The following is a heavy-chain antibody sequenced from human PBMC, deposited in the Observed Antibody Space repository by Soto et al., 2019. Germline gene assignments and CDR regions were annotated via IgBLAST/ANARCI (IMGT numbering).Heavy chain of an antibody. CDR3: ARDTTVITFHALDI. Sequence: QVQLVESGGGVVQPGRSLRLSCAASGFSFSTYFMHWARQAPGKGLEWVAVMYYDGSTKYYADSVKGRFTISRDNSKNMLYLQMNSQRAEDTAVYYCARDTTVITFHALDIWGQGTTVTVSP. V-gene: IGHV3-33*01. CDR1: GFSFSTYF. D-gene: IGHD4-4*01. J-gene: IGHJ3*02. CDR2: MYYDGSTK.